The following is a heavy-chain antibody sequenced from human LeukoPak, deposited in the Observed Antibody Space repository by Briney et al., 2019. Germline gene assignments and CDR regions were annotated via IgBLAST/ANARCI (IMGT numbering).Heavy chain of an antibody. CDR2: LYSGGST. CDR1: GFTFSSYA. V-gene: IGHV3-53*01. Sequence: GGSLRLSCAASGFTFSSYAMSWVRQAPGKGLEWVSLLYSGGSTYYAGSVKGRFTISRDNSKNTLNLQMNSLRAEDTAVYYCARTTSVTTPFEYRGQGTLVTVSS. D-gene: IGHD4-17*01. J-gene: IGHJ4*02. CDR3: ARTTSVTTPFEY.